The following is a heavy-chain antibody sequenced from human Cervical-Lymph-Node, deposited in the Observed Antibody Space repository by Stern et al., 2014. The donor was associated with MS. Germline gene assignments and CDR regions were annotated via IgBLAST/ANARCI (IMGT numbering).Heavy chain of an antibody. CDR3: AREGRARGYELVD. CDR1: GYTFTGYY. Sequence: VQLVQSGAEVKKPGASVKVSCKASGYTFTGYYMHWVRQAPGQGLEWMGRINPNSGGTNYAQFQGRVTMTRDTSISTAYMELSRLRSDDTAVYYCAREGRARGYELVDWGQGTLVTVSS. J-gene: IGHJ4*02. CDR2: INPNSGGT. V-gene: IGHV1-2*06. D-gene: IGHD5-12*01.